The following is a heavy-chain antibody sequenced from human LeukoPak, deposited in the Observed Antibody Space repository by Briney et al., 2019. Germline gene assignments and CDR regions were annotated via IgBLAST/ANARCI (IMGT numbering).Heavy chain of an antibody. CDR2: ISAYNGNT. V-gene: IGHV1-18*01. CDR1: GYTFTSYG. J-gene: IGHJ5*02. CDR3: ARGLEWLTRRHTWFDP. D-gene: IGHD3-3*01. Sequence: ASVKVSCKASGYTFTSYGISWVRQAPGQGLEWMGWISAYNGNTNYAQKLQGRVTMTTDTSTRTTYMELRSLRSDDTAVYYCARGLEWLTRRHTWFDPWGQGTLVTVSS.